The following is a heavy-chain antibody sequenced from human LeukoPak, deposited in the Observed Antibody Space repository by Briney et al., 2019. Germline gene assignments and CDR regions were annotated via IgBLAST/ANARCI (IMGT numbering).Heavy chain of an antibody. D-gene: IGHD3-10*01. V-gene: IGHV1-18*04. CDR1: GYTFTSYG. CDR2: ISAYNGNT. CDR3: ARVPVLWFGEFNFQH. Sequence: ASVKVSCKASGYTFTSYGISWVRQAPGQGLEWMGWISAYNGNTNYAQKLQGRVTMTTDTSTSTAFMELRSLRSDDTAVYYCARVPVLWFGEFNFQHWGQGTLVTASS. J-gene: IGHJ1*01.